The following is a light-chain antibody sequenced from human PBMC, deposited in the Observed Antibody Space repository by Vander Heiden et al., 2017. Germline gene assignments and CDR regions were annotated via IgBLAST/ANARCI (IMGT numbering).Light chain of an antibody. J-gene: IGKJ4*01. V-gene: IGKV3-20*01. Sequence: EIVLTQSPGTLSLSPGERATLSCRASQSVRSTYLAWYQQRPGQAPRLLIFGASSSAAGIPDRFSGSGSGTDFTLTISRLEPEDFAVYYCQQYDSSPLTFGGGTKLEIK. CDR2: GAS. CDR1: QSVRSTY. CDR3: QQYDSSPLT.